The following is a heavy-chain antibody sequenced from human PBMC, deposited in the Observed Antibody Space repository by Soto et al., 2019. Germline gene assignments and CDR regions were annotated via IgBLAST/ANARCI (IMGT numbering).Heavy chain of an antibody. V-gene: IGHV4-30-4*01. D-gene: IGHD3-10*01. CDR3: ARDYYGSGSYPGWFDP. Sequence: PSETLSLTCTVSGGSISSGDYYWSWIRPPPGKGLEWIGYIYYSGSTYYNPSLKSRVTISVDTSKNQFSLKLSSVTAADTAVYYCARDYYGSGSYPGWFDPWGQGTLVTVSS. CDR1: GGSISSGDYY. CDR2: IYYSGST. J-gene: IGHJ5*02.